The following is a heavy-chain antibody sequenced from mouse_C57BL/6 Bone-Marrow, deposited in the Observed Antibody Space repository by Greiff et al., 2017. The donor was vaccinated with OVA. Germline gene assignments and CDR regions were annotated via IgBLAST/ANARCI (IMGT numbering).Heavy chain of an antibody. Sequence: EVNVVESGGGLVKPGGSLKLSCAASGFTFSSYTMSWVRQTPEKRLEWVATISGGGGNTYYPDSVKGRFTISRDNAKNTLYLQMSSLRSEDTALYYCASYYRVRMDYWGQGTSVTVSS. D-gene: IGHD2-14*01. CDR2: ISGGGGNT. CDR3: ASYYRVRMDY. J-gene: IGHJ4*01. V-gene: IGHV5-9*01. CDR1: GFTFSSYT.